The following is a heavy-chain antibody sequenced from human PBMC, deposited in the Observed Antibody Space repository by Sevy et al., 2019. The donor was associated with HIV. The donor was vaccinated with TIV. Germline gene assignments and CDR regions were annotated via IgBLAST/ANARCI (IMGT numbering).Heavy chain of an antibody. V-gene: IGHV3-30-3*01. CDR2: ISYDGNDK. CDR3: ARPRANYVDNYFFYAMDV. J-gene: IGHJ6*02. CDR1: GFAFSNYYA. Sequence: GGSLRLSCAASGFAFSNYYAMYWVRQAPGKGLKWVALISYDGNDKYYVDSVKGRFTISRDNFKNTLYLQMNSLTAEDTAVYYCARPRANYVDNYFFYAMDVWGQGTTVTVSS. D-gene: IGHD4-17*01.